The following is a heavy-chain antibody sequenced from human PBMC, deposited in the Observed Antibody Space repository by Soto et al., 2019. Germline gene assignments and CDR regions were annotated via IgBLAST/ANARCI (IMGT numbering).Heavy chain of an antibody. J-gene: IGHJ6*02. V-gene: IGHV3-48*03. Sequence: GGSLRLSCAASGFTFSSYEMNWVRQAQGKGLEWVSYISSSGSTIYYADSVKGRFTISRDNAKNSLYLQMNSLRAEDTAVYYCARDHKGGYYYYGMDVWGQGTTVTVSS. CDR1: GFTFSSYE. CDR2: ISSSGSTI. CDR3: ARDHKGGYYYYGMDV.